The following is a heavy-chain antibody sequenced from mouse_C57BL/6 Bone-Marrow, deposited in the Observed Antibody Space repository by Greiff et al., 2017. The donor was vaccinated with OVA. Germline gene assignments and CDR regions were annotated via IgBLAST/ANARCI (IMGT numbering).Heavy chain of an antibody. J-gene: IGHJ1*03. CDR3: ARFITTVVEYFDV. Sequence: QVQLQQPGAELVRPGSSVKLSCKASGYTFTSYWMHWVKQRPIQGLEWIGNIDPSDSETHYNQKFKDKATLTVDKSSSTAYMQLSSLTSEDSAVYYSARFITTVVEYFDVWGTGTTVTVSS. D-gene: IGHD1-1*01. V-gene: IGHV1-52*01. CDR2: IDPSDSET. CDR1: GYTFTSYW.